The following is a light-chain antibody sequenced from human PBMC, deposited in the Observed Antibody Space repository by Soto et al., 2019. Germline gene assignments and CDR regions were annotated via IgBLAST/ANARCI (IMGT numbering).Light chain of an antibody. CDR1: QSVSSN. J-gene: IGKJ1*01. CDR2: GAS. V-gene: IGKV3-15*01. CDR3: QQYNNWPPT. Sequence: EIVMTQSPATLSVSPGERATLSCRASQSVSSNFAWYQQKPGQSPRLLINGASTRATGIPDRFSGSGSGTEFTLTISSLQSEDFAVYYCQQYNNWPPTFGQGTKVEFK.